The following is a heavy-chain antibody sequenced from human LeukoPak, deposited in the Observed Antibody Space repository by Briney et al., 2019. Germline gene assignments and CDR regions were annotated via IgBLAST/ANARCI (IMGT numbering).Heavy chain of an antibody. V-gene: IGHV4-61*02. CDR1: GGSISSGSYY. CDR3: ARASVYYYDSGIRSWYYYMDV. D-gene: IGHD3-22*01. CDR2: IYTSGST. Sequence: SETLSLTCTVSGGSISSGSYYWRWIRQPAGKGLEWIGRIYTSGSTNYNPSLKSRVTISVDTSKNQFSLKLSSVTAAGTAVYYCARASVYYYDSGIRSWYYYMDVWGKGTTVTVSS. J-gene: IGHJ6*03.